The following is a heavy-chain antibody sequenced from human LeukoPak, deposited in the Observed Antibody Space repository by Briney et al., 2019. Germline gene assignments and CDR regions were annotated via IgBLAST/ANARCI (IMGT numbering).Heavy chain of an antibody. CDR3: ARAFVSTIFGVVNPLFDY. CDR1: GYTFTSYY. D-gene: IGHD3-3*01. V-gene: IGHV1-46*01. CDR2: IRPSGGST. Sequence: ASVKVSCKASGYTFTSYYMHWVRQAPGQGLEWMGIIRPSGGSTSYAQKFQGRVTMTRDTSTSTVYMELSSLRSEDTAVYYCARAFVSTIFGVVNPLFDYWGQGTLVTVSS. J-gene: IGHJ4*02.